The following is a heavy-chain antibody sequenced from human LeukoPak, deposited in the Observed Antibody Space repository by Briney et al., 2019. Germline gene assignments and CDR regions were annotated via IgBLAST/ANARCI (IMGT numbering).Heavy chain of an antibody. CDR1: GGSISSYY. CDR2: IYCSGST. V-gene: IGHV4-59*08. CDR3: ARHYYDSSGYGPFDY. J-gene: IGHJ4*02. D-gene: IGHD3-22*01. Sequence: PSETLSLTCTVSGGSISSYYWSWIRQPPGKGLEWIGYIYCSGSTNYNPSLKSRVTISVDTSKNQFSLKLSSVTAADTAVYYCARHYYDSSGYGPFDYWGQGTLVTVSS.